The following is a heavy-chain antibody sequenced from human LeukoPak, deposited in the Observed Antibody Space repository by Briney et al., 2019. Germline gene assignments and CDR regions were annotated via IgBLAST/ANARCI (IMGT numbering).Heavy chain of an antibody. V-gene: IGHV3-21*01. CDR3: ASLRPEGDAFDI. Sequence: PGRSLRLSCAASGFTFSSYGMHWVRQAPGKGLEWVSSISSSSSYIYYADSVKGRFTISRDNAKNSLYLQMNSLRAEDTAVYYCASLRPEGDAFDIWGQGTMVTVSS. CDR2: ISSSSSYI. J-gene: IGHJ3*02. CDR1: GFTFSSYG. D-gene: IGHD3-16*01.